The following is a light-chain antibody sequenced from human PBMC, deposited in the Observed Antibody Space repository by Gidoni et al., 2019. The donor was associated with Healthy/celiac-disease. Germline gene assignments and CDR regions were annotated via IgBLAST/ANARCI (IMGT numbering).Light chain of an antibody. CDR3: SSYTSSSTLGVV. Sequence: QSALTQPASVSGSPGQSITISCTGTSSDVGGYNYVPWYQQHPGKAPKRMIYDVSNRPSGVSNRFSGSKSGNTASLTISGLQAEDEADYYCSSYTSSSTLGVVFGGGTKLTVL. V-gene: IGLV2-14*01. CDR1: SSDVGGYNY. J-gene: IGLJ2*01. CDR2: DVS.